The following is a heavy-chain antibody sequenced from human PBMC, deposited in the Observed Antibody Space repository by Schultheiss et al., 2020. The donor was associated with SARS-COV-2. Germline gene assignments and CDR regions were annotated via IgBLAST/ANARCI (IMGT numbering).Heavy chain of an antibody. V-gene: IGHV4-59*01. J-gene: IGHJ4*02. D-gene: IGHD6-13*01. CDR2: IYYSGTT. CDR1: GGSMSDYY. CDR3: ARSSSWSELDY. Sequence: SETLSLTCTVSGGSMSDYYWTWIRQPPGRGLEWIGYIYYSGTTDGNPSLRSRVTISLDTSNNQFSLRLRSVTAADTAVYYCARSSSWSELDYWGQGTLVTVSS.